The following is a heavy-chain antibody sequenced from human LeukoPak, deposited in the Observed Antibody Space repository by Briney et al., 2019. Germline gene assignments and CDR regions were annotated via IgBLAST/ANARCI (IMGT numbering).Heavy chain of an antibody. CDR3: ARSLSNVKWEPTPGRLGYYYYGMDV. J-gene: IGHJ6*02. D-gene: IGHD1-26*01. CDR1: GFTFSSYG. Sequence: QPGRSLRLSCAASGFTFSSYGMHWVRQAPGKGLEWVAVISYDGSNKYYADSVKGRFAISRDNSKNTLYLQMNSLRAEDTAVYYCARSLSNVKWEPTPGRLGYYYYGMDVWGQGTTVTVSS. CDR2: ISYDGSNK. V-gene: IGHV3-30*03.